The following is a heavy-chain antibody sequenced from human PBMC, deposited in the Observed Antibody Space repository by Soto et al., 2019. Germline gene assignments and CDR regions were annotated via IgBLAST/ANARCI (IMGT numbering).Heavy chain of an antibody. Sequence: EVQLVESGGGLVQPGGSLRLSCAASGFTFSSYWMSWVRQAPGKGLEWVANIKKDGSEKYYVDSVKGRFTISRDKAKKSLYLKMNSMRDEDTALYYCETNTWSSGYSDYWGQGTLVTVSS. CDR2: IKKDGSEK. CDR3: ETNTWSSGYSDY. D-gene: IGHD1-26*01. V-gene: IGHV3-7*02. CDR1: GFTFSSYW. J-gene: IGHJ4*02.